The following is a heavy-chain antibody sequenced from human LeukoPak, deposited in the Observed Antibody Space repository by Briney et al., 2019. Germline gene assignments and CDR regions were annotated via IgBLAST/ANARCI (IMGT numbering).Heavy chain of an antibody. CDR2: LRGDGET. V-gene: IGHV3-23*01. CDR1: GFTSSSYA. CDR3: AKASWVSSADAVL. D-gene: IGHD3-16*01. Sequence: GGSLTLSCAASGFTSSSYAMSWVRQAPARGLEWVSSLRGDGETFYADSVKGRFTLSRDHSRNTVYLHLNNLRVEDTAVYYCAKASWVSSADAVLWGQGTVVTVS. J-gene: IGHJ4*02.